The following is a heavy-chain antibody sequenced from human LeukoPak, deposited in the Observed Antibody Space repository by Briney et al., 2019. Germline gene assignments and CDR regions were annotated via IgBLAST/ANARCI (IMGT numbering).Heavy chain of an antibody. CDR2: IYYSGST. V-gene: IGHV4-39*01. CDR1: GGSISSSSYY. Sequence: SETLSLPCTVSGGSISSSSYYWGWIRQPPGKGLQWIGSIYYSGSTYYNPSLKSRVTISVDTSKNQFSLKLSSVTAADTAVYYYASTGYSSGWYSLPGWYFDLWGRGTLVTVSS. CDR3: ASTGYSSGWYSLPGWYFDL. D-gene: IGHD6-19*01. J-gene: IGHJ2*01.